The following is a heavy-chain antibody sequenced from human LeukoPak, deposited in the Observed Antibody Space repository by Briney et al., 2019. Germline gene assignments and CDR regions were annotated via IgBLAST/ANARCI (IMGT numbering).Heavy chain of an antibody. J-gene: IGHJ4*02. Sequence: PSETLSPTCTVSGGSISSGGYYWSWIRQHPGKGLEWIGYIYYSGSTYYDPSLKSRVTISVDTSKNQFSLKLNSVTAADTAVYYCARDVGATIDDYWGQGTLVTVSS. CDR1: GGSISSGGYY. CDR2: IYYSGST. D-gene: IGHD1-26*01. CDR3: ARDVGATIDDY. V-gene: IGHV4-31*03.